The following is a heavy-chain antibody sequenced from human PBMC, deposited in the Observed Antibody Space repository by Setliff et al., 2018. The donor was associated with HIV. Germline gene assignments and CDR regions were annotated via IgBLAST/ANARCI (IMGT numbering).Heavy chain of an antibody. D-gene: IGHD3-22*01. CDR2: ISPYPGDT. CDR3: VRRVTRDISGYYSDEYFHH. J-gene: IGHJ1*01. Sequence: SVPVSCQASGYRVNTYGISWVRQAPGQGLEWMGWISPYPGDTRFAQSLQGRVTLTTDTSTNTAYMEMRTLRSDDTAVYDCVRRVTRDISGYYSDEYFHHWGQGTPVTVSS. CDR1: GYRVNTYG. V-gene: IGHV1-18*01.